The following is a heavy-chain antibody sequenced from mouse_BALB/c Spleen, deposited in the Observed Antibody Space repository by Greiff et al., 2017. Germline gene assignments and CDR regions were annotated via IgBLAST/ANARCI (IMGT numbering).Heavy chain of an antibody. Sequence: EVQLVESGGGLVKPGGSLKLSCAASGFTFSDYYMYWVRQTPEKRLEWVATISDGGSYTYYPDSVKGRFTISRDNAKNNLYLQMSSLKSEDTAMYYCARVPYGNFYAMDYWGQGTSVTVSS. CDR3: ARVPYGNFYAMDY. CDR1: GFTFSDYY. V-gene: IGHV5-4*02. D-gene: IGHD2-1*01. J-gene: IGHJ4*01. CDR2: ISDGGSYT.